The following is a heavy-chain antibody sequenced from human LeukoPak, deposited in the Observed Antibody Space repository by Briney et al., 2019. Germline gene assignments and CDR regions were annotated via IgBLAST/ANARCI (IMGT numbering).Heavy chain of an antibody. V-gene: IGHV4-4*02. CDR3: ARCGGDCYSFDY. J-gene: IGHJ4*02. CDR2: IYHSGST. CDR1: GGSISSSNW. Sequence: SETLSLTCAVSGGSISSSNWWSWVRQPPGQGLEWIGEIYHSGSTNYNPSLKSRVTISVDKSKNQFSLKLSSVTAADTAVYYCARCGGDCYSFDYWGQGTLVPVSS. D-gene: IGHD2-21*02.